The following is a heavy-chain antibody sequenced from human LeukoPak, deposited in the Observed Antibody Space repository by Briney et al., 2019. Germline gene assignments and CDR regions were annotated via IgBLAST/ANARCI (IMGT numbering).Heavy chain of an antibody. CDR3: ATGVATAFTY. Sequence: ASVKVSCKASGYTFTGYYIHWVRQAPGQGLEWMAWINPDSGDSYSAPKFQGRVTMTRDMSISTASMEVSWLTSDDTAVYYCATGVATAFTYWGQGTLVTVSS. CDR1: GYTFTGYY. J-gene: IGHJ4*02. D-gene: IGHD5-12*01. V-gene: IGHV1-2*02. CDR2: INPDSGDS.